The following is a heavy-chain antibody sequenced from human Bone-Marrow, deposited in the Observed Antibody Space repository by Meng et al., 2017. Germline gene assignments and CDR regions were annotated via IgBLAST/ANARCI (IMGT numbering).Heavy chain of an antibody. J-gene: IGHJ5*02. CDR3: ARVNCSSTSCYLANWFDP. Sequence: SETLSLTCTVSGGSISSYYWSWIRQPPGKGLEWIGYIYYSGSTNYNPSLKSRVTISVDTSKNQFSLKLSSVTAADTAVYYCARVNCSSTSCYLANWFDPWGQGTLVIVSS. CDR2: IYYSGST. V-gene: IGHV4-59*01. CDR1: GGSISSYY. D-gene: IGHD2-2*01.